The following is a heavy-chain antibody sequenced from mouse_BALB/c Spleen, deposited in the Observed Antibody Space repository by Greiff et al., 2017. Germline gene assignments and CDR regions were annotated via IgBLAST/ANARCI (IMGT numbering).Heavy chain of an antibody. J-gene: IGHJ4*01. Sequence: EVQGVESGGGLVQPGGSRKLSCAASGFTFSSFGMHWVRQAPEKGLEWVAYISSGSSTIYYADTVKGRFTISRDNPNNTLFLQMTSLRYEDTAMYYCSRWRSMIYAMDDWGQGTSVTVSS. CDR3: SRWRSMIYAMDD. V-gene: IGHV5-17*02. CDR2: ISSGSSTI. CDR1: GFTFSSFG. D-gene: IGHD2-10*02.